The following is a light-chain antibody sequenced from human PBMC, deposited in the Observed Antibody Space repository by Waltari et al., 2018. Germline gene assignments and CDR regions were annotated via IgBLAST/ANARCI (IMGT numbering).Light chain of an antibody. Sequence: DIQMTQSRSTLSASVGDRVTITCRASQSISSWLAWYQQTPGKAPKLLIYKASSLESGVPSRFSGSGSGTEFTLTISSLQPDDFATYYCQQYNSFSWTFGQGTKVEIK. CDR1: QSISSW. CDR3: QQYNSFSWT. J-gene: IGKJ1*01. V-gene: IGKV1-5*03. CDR2: KAS.